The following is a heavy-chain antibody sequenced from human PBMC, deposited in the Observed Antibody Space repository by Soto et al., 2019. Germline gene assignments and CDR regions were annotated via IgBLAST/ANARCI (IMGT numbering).Heavy chain of an antibody. CDR3: AREGIVGSPHDFDI. Sequence: PGGSLRPSCAASGFTFSDYYMSWIRRAPGKGLEWVSYISSSSTYTNYAASVKGRFTISRDNAKNSLYLQMNSLRAEDTAVYYCAREGIVGSPHDFDIWGQGTMVTVSS. D-gene: IGHD1-26*01. CDR2: ISSSSTYT. J-gene: IGHJ3*02. CDR1: GFTFSDYY. V-gene: IGHV3-11*06.